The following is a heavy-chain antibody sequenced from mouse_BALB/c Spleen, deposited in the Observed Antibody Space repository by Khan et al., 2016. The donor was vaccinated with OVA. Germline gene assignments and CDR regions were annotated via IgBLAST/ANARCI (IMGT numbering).Heavy chain of an antibody. J-gene: IGHJ3*01. Sequence: EVELVESGGDLVKPGGSLKLSCAASGFTFSTYGMSWVRQTPDKRLEWVATVTTGGSYTYYPDSVKGRFTISRDNAKNTLYLQMSSLKSEDTAMCYCVRLAYYYDSEGFAYWGQGTLVTVSA. CDR1: GFTFSTYG. CDR3: VRLAYYYDSEGFAY. D-gene: IGHD1-1*01. CDR2: VTTGGSYT. V-gene: IGHV5-6*01.